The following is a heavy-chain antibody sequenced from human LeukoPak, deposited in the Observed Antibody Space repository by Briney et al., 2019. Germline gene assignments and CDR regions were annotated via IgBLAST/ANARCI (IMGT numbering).Heavy chain of an antibody. CDR3: ARAGYSSGWYFDY. CDR1: GGSISSYY. D-gene: IGHD6-19*01. CDR2: IYYSGST. Sequence: SETLSLTCTVSGGSISSYYWSWIRQPPGKGLEWIGYIYYSGSTNYNPSLKSRVTISVDTSKNQFSLKLSSVTAADTAVYYCARAGYSSGWYFDYWGQGTLVTVSS. V-gene: IGHV4-59*01. J-gene: IGHJ4*02.